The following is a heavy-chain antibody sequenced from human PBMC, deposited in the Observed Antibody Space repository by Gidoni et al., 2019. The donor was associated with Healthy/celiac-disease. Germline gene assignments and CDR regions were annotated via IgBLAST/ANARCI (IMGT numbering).Heavy chain of an antibody. CDR3: TRGVSTDY. Sequence: EVQLVESGGGLVQPGGSLKLSCAASGFTFSGSAMHWVRQASGKGLEWVGRIRSKANSYATAYAASVKGRFTISRDDSKNTAYLQMNSLKTEDTAVYYCTRGVSTDYWGQGTLVTVSS. J-gene: IGHJ4*02. CDR2: IRSKANSYAT. CDR1: GFTFSGSA. V-gene: IGHV3-73*01. D-gene: IGHD6-13*01.